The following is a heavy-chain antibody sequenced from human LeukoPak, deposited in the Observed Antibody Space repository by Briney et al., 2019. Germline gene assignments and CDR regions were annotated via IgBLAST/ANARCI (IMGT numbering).Heavy chain of an antibody. CDR3: AKEEGIVVVPAAILVHYGMDV. CDR2: ISGSGGST. V-gene: IGHV3-23*01. D-gene: IGHD2-2*02. J-gene: IGHJ6*02. CDR1: GFTFSSYA. Sequence: GGSLRLFCAASGFTFSSYAMSWVRQAPGKGLEWVSAISGSGGSTYYADSVKGRFTISRDNSKNTLYLQMNSLRAEDTAVYYCAKEEGIVVVPAAILVHYGMDVWGQGTTVTVSS.